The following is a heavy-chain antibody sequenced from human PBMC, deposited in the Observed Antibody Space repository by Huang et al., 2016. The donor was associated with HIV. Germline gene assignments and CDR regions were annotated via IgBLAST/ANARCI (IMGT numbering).Heavy chain of an antibody. CDR2: IGTAGDT. V-gene: IGHV3-13*01. J-gene: IGHJ4*02. CDR3: ARVGDYGDYSCDH. Sequence: EVQLVESGGGLVQPGGSLRLSCAASGFIFSSYDMQWVRQVTGKGLGLVSRIGTAGDTYYPGSVKGRFTISRDNAKNSLYRQMNSLRAGDTAMYYCARVGDYGDYSCDHWGQGTLVTVSP. D-gene: IGHD4-17*01. CDR1: GFIFSSYD.